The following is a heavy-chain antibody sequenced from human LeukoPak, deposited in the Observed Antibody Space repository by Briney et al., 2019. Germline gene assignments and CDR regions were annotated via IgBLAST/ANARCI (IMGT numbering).Heavy chain of an antibody. V-gene: IGHV4-61*08. CDR2: ISYSGRT. CDR1: GGSISSGGYY. CDR3: ARVVNYYFYMDV. D-gene: IGHD2-21*01. J-gene: IGHJ6*03. Sequence: SETLSLTCTVSGGSISSGGYYWSWIRQPPGKGLEWIGYISYSGRTSHDASLKSRVTISIDTSKNQFSLKLNSVTAADTAVYYCARVVNYYFYMDVWGKGTTVTVSS.